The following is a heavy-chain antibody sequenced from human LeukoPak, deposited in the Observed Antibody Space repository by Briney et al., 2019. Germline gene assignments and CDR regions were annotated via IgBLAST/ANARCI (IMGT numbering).Heavy chain of an antibody. CDR2: INPNGGGT. J-gene: IGHJ4*02. Sequence: ASVKVSCKASGYTFTSYGISWVRQAPGQGLEWMGWINPNGGGTNYAQKFQGRVTMTTDTSTSTAYMELRSLTSDDTAVYYCARDFSVGARYPIDYWGQGTLVTVSS. D-gene: IGHD1-26*01. V-gene: IGHV1-18*01. CDR1: GYTFTSYG. CDR3: ARDFSVGARYPIDY.